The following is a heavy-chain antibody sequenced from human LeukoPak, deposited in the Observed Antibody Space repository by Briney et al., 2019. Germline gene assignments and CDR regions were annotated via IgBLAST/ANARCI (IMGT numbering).Heavy chain of an antibody. Sequence: PGGSLRLSCEASGFSFSNYWMSWVRQAPGKGREWVANIKRDGSEIYYVDSVRGRFTISRDNAKNSLYLQMNSLRAEDTAVYYCARPSLNTGSYFDYWGQGILVSVSS. V-gene: IGHV3-7*01. J-gene: IGHJ4*02. CDR3: ARPSLNTGSYFDY. CDR2: IKRDGSEI. CDR1: GFSFSNYW. D-gene: IGHD1-26*01.